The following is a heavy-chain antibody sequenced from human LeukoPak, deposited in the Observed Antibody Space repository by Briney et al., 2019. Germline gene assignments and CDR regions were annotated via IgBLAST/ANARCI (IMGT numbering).Heavy chain of an antibody. V-gene: IGHV3-66*01. J-gene: IGHJ4*02. CDR1: GFTVSSNY. CDR3: AKGGPAPMVRGTPFDY. Sequence: PGGSLRLSCAASGFTVSSNYMSWVRQAPGKGLEWVSVIYSGGSTYYADSVKGRFTISRDNSKNTLYLQMNSLRAEDTAVYYCAKGGPAPMVRGTPFDYWGQGTLVTVSS. CDR2: IYSGGST. D-gene: IGHD3-10*01.